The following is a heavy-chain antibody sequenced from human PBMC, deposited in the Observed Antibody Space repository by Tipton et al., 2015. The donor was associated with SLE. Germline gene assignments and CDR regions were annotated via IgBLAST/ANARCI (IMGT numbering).Heavy chain of an antibody. V-gene: IGHV4-34*01. D-gene: IGHD6-19*01. CDR1: GGSFSGYY. CDR2: INHSGST. J-gene: IGHJ4*02. Sequence: AGLVKPSETLSLTCAVYGGSFSGYYWSWIRQPPGEGLEWIGEINHSGSTNYNPSLKSRVTISVDTSKNQFSLKLSSVTAADTAVYYCARLAVAGRDYWGQGTLVTVSS. CDR3: ARLAVAGRDY.